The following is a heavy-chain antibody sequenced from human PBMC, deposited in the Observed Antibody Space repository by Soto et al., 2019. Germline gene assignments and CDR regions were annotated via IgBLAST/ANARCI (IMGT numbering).Heavy chain of an antibody. V-gene: IGHV1-46*01. J-gene: IGHJ6*02. Sequence: QEHLVPSGAEVKKPGASVTVSCQASGYLFSTYSVLWVRHAPGQALQWMGVIDPSDGSTTYAQQYQDRITLTSGTSALAVVLGLTSLTFDDPAIYYCTKGFVTRHLPTHFYYGMDVWGQGTTVTGSS. CDR3: TKGFVTRHLPTHFYYGMDV. CDR1: GYLFSTYS. CDR2: IDPSDGST.